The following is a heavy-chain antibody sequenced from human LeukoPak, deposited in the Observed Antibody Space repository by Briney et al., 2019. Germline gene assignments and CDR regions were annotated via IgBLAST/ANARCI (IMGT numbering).Heavy chain of an antibody. Sequence: SETLSLTCAVYGGSFSGYYWSWIRQPPGKGLEWIGEINHSGSTNYNPSLKSRVTISVDTSKNQFSLKLSSVTAADTAVYYCARGRDYYYDSSGYYSDAFDIWGQGTMVTVSS. D-gene: IGHD3-22*01. CDR1: GGSFSGYY. CDR2: INHSGST. V-gene: IGHV4-34*01. J-gene: IGHJ3*02. CDR3: ARGRDYYYDSSGYYSDAFDI.